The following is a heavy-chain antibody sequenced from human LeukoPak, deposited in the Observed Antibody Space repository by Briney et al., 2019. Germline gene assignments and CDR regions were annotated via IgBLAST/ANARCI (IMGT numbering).Heavy chain of an antibody. J-gene: IGHJ4*02. Sequence: SETLSLTCTVSGDFISSGDHYWNWMRQAPGKGLEWIGYIFHSGSTNHNPSLRSRLTVSLDTSKNQFSLKLTSVTAADSAVYYCVRGRSTGTIDYWGQGTLVTVYS. CDR3: VRGRSTGTIDY. D-gene: IGHD2-2*01. V-gene: IGHV4-30-4*01. CDR1: GDFISSGDHY. CDR2: IFHSGST.